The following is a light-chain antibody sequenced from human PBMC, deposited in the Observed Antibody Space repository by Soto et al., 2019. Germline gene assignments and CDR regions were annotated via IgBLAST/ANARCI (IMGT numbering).Light chain of an antibody. V-gene: IGKV3-11*01. CDR3: QQRSNSLT. CDR2: DAS. J-gene: IGKJ3*01. Sequence: EIVLTQSPATLSLSPGERATLSCRASQSVSSYLAWYQQKPGQAPRLLIYDASNRATGIPARFSGRGSGTDFTLTISSLEPEDFAVYYCQQRSNSLTFGPGTKVDIK. CDR1: QSVSSY.